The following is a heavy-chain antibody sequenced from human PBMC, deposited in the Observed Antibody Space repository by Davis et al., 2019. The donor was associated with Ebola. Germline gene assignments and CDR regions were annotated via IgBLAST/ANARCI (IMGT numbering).Heavy chain of an antibody. Sequence: GESLKISCAASGFIFSSYVMSWVRQAPGKGLEWVSTLGTSADTYYADSVKGWLTISRDNSKNTLHLQMNSLRVEDTAIYYCVKDTSNVWFDVWGQGTMVTVSS. CDR2: LGTSADT. D-gene: IGHD6-19*01. J-gene: IGHJ3*01. CDR3: VKDTSNVWFDV. CDR1: GFIFSSYV. V-gene: IGHV3-23*01.